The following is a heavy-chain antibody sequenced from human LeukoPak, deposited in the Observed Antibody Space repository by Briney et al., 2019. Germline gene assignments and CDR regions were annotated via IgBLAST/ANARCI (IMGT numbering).Heavy chain of an antibody. CDR1: GFTFSSYS. CDR2: ISSSSSYI. D-gene: IGHD3-10*01. J-gene: IGHJ5*02. CDR3: SKDLTSDFGGDLDP. V-gene: IGHV3-21*01. Sequence: GGSLRLSCAASGFTFSSYSMNWVRQAPGKGLEWVSSISSSSSYIYYADSVKGRFTISRDNAKNSLYLQMNSLGAEDTAVYYCSKDLTSDFGGDLDPWGQGTLVTVSS.